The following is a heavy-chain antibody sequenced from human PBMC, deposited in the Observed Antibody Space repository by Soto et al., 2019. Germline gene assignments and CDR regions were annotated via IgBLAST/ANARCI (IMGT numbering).Heavy chain of an antibody. CDR2: IIPIFGTA. Sequence: SVKVSCKASGGTFSSYAISWVRQAPGQGLEWMGGIIPIFGTANYAQKFQGRVTITADESTSAAYMELSSLRSEDTAVYYCAREGYYYDSSGYYYWFDPWGQGTLVTVSS. CDR3: AREGYYYDSSGYYYWFDP. CDR1: GGTFSSYA. J-gene: IGHJ5*02. V-gene: IGHV1-69*13. D-gene: IGHD3-22*01.